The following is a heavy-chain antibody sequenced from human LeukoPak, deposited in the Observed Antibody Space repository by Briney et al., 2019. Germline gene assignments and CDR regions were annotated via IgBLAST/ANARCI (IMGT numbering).Heavy chain of an antibody. V-gene: IGHV4-39*01. CDR2: IYYSGST. J-gene: IGHJ4*02. D-gene: IGHD3-10*01. CDR3: ARFAPDIVVVPAAGITMVRGVTQQFDY. CDR1: GGSISSSSYN. Sequence: NPSETLSLTCTVSGGSISSSSYNWGWIRQAPGKGLESTGSIYYSGSTYYNPSLKCRVTISVDTSKNQYSLKLSSVTAADTAVYYCARFAPDIVVVPAAGITMVRGVTQQFDYWGQGTLVTVSS.